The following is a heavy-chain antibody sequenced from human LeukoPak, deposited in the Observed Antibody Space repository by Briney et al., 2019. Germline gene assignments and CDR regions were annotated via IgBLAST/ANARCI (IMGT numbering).Heavy chain of an antibody. CDR1: GFTFSSYA. J-gene: IGHJ4*02. CDR3: ARVTPPYSSSPSLGY. CDR2: ISYDGSNK. Sequence: GGSLRLSCAASGFTFSSYAMHWVRQAPGKGLEWVAVISYDGSNKYYADSVKGRFTISRDNSKNTLYLQMNGLRAEDTAVYYCARVTPPYSSSPSLGYWGQGTLVTVSS. V-gene: IGHV3-30-3*01. D-gene: IGHD6-6*01.